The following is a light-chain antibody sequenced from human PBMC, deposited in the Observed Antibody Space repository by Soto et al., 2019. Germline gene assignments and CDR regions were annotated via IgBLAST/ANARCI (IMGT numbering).Light chain of an antibody. V-gene: IGLV1-44*01. J-gene: IGLJ3*02. CDR3: AVWDDGLNGWV. Sequence: QSVLTQPPSASGTPGQRVSISCSGSSPNIGINTVNWYQQLPGTAPKLLIYGTNERPSGVPDRFSGSKSGTSASLAISGLQSEDEADYYCAVWDDGLNGWVFGGGTQLTVL. CDR1: SPNIGINT. CDR2: GTN.